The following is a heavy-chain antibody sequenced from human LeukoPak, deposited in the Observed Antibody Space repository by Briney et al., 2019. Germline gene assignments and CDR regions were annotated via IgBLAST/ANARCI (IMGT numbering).Heavy chain of an antibody. CDR1: GGSISSYY. Sequence: SETLSLTCTVSGGSISSYYWSWIRQPPGKGLEWIGYIYYSGSTNYNPSLKSRVTISVDTSKNQFSLKLSSVTAADTAVYYCARVGYSSSWYFDYWGQGTLVTVSS. CDR3: ARVGYSSSWYFDY. J-gene: IGHJ4*02. V-gene: IGHV4-59*01. D-gene: IGHD6-13*01. CDR2: IYYSGST.